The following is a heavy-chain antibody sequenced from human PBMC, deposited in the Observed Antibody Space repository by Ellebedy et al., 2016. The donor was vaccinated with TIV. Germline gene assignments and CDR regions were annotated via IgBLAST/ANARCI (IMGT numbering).Heavy chain of an antibody. CDR1: GFTFSDHY. D-gene: IGHD1-1*01. Sequence: PGGSLRLSCAVSGFTFSDHYMDWVRLAPGKGQEWVGRSRNKAKSYTTDYAASVNGRFTISRDDSKNSLYLQMNSLKTEDTVIYYCARDTTSDYWGQGALVTVSS. J-gene: IGHJ4*02. CDR3: ARDTTSDY. CDR2: SRNKAKSYTT. V-gene: IGHV3-72*01.